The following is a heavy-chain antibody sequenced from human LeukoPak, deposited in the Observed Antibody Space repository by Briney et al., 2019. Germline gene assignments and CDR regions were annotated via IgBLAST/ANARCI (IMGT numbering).Heavy chain of an antibody. V-gene: IGHV3-48*03. CDR3: ARDPAVIVYYYYYMDV. CDR1: GFTFSSYE. D-gene: IGHD3-16*02. J-gene: IGHJ6*03. Sequence: GGSLRLSCAASGFTFSSYEMNWVRQAPGKGLEWVSYISSSGSTIYYADSVKGRFTISRDNSKNTLYLQMNSLRAEDTAVYYCARDPAVIVYYYYYMDVWGKGTTVTVSS. CDR2: ISSSGSTI.